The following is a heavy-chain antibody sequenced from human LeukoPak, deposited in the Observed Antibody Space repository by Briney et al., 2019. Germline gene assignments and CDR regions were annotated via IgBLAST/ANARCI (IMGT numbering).Heavy chain of an antibody. D-gene: IGHD3-3*01. V-gene: IGHV3-74*01. J-gene: IGHJ1*01. CDR2: IKSDGST. Sequence: GGSLRLSCAASGFTFSTYGMHWVRQAPGKGLVWVSRIKSDGSTNDADSVKGRFTISRDNAKNTLSLQMNSLRPEDTGVYYCARAPSEIGGYYPEYFRHWGQGTLVTVSS. CDR3: ARAPSEIGGYYPEYFRH. CDR1: GFTFSTYG.